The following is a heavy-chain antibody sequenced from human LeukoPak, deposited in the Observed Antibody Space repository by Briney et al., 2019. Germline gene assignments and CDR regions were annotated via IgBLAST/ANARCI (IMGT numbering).Heavy chain of an antibody. CDR1: GYTFTGYY. V-gene: IGHV1-2*02. D-gene: IGHD5-18*01. Sequence: SVKVSCKASGYTFTGYYMHWVRQAPGQGLEWMGWINPNSGGTNYAQKFQGRVTMTRDTSIRTAYMELSRLRSDDTAVYFCARVSPNRRISYGYQNWFDPWGQGTLVSVSS. CDR3: ARVSPNRRISYGYQNWFDP. J-gene: IGHJ5*02. CDR2: INPNSGGT.